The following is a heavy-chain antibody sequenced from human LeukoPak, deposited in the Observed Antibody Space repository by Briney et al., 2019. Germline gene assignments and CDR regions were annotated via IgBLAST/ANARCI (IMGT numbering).Heavy chain of an antibody. D-gene: IGHD2-21*02. CDR3: ARDRRLAYCGGDCYDAFDI. V-gene: IGHV1-18*01. CDR2: ISAYNGNT. CDR1: GYTFTSYG. J-gene: IGHJ3*02. Sequence: GASVKVSCKASGYTFTSYGISWVRQAPGQGLEWMGWISAYNGNTNYAQKLQGRVTMTTDTSTSTAYMELRSLRSDDTAVYYCARDRRLAYCGGDCYDAFDIWGQGTMVTVSS.